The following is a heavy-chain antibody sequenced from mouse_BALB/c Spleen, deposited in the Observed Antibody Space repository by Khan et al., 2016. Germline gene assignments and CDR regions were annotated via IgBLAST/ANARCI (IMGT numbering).Heavy chain of an antibody. Sequence: QVQLQQPGAELAKPGASVKMSCKASGYTFTDYWMHWVKQRPGQGLEWIGYINPSTGYTEYNQKFKDKATLTADKSSSTACLQRSSLTSEDSALYYFARCSYYYGSSYGWFEYWGQRTLVTVSA. V-gene: IGHV1-7*01. J-gene: IGHJ3*01. CDR1: GYTFTDYW. CDR2: INPSTGYT. D-gene: IGHD1-1*01. CDR3: ARCSYYYGSSYGWFEY.